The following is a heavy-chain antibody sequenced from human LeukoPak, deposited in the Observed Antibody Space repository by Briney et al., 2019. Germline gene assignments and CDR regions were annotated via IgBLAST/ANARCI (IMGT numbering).Heavy chain of an antibody. V-gene: IGHV3-21*01. Sequence: GGSLRLSCAASGFTFSSYSMNWVRQAPGKGLEWVSSISSSSSYIYYADSVKGRFTISRDNAKNSLYLQMNSLRAEDTAVYYCARDQGRGSSSTSDYWGQGTLVTVSS. J-gene: IGHJ4*02. D-gene: IGHD6-13*01. CDR2: ISSSSSYI. CDR1: GFTFSSYS. CDR3: ARDQGRGSSSTSDY.